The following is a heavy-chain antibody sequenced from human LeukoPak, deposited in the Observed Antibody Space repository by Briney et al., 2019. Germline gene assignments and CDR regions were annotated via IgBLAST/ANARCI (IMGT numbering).Heavy chain of an antibody. J-gene: IGHJ4*02. CDR1: GASISSHY. CDR2: IYYSGST. CDR3: ARLLVPAAGGYYFDS. V-gene: IGHV4-59*11. D-gene: IGHD2-2*01. Sequence: SETLSLTCTVSGASISSHYWSWIRQPPGKGLEGIGHIYYSGSTYYNPSLKSRLTVSVDRSKNQYSLELSSVTAADTAVYYCARLLVPAAGGYYFDSWGQGTLVTVSS.